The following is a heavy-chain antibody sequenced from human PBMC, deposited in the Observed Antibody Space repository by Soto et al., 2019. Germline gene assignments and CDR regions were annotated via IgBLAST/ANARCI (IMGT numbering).Heavy chain of an antibody. CDR3: ARASSGWSRNWFDP. CDR2: ISSSSSYI. CDR1: GFTFSSYS. D-gene: IGHD6-19*01. J-gene: IGHJ5*02. Sequence: PGGSLRLSCAASGFTFSSYSMNWVRQAPGKGLEWVSSISSSSSYIYYADSVKGRFTISRDNAKNSLYLRMNSLRAEDTAVYYCARASSGWSRNWFDPWGQGTLVTVSS. V-gene: IGHV3-21*01.